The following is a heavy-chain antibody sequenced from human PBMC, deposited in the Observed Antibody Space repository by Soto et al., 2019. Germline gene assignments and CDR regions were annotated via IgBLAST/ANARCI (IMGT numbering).Heavy chain of an antibody. CDR2: IYYSGST. D-gene: IGHD6-13*01. J-gene: IGHJ6*02. CDR1: GGSISSYY. CDR3: AREFPRIAAAPAGGMDV. V-gene: IGHV4-59*01. Sequence: QVQLQESGPGLVKPWETLSLTCTVSGGSISSYYWSWIRQPPGKGLEWIGYIYYSGSTNYNPSLKSRVTISVDTSKNQFSLKLSSVTAADTAVYYCAREFPRIAAAPAGGMDVWGQGTTVTVSS.